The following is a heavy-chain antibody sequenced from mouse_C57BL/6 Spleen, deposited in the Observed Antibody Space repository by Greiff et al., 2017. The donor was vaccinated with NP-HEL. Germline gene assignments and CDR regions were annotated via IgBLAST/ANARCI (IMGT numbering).Heavy chain of an antibody. Sequence: VQLQQSGPELVKPGASVKISCKASGYSFTGYYMNWVKQSPEKSLEWIGEINPSTGGTTYNQKFKAKATLTVDKSSSTAYMQLKSLTSEDSAVDYCARKGSNYLFDYWGKGTTLTVSS. V-gene: IGHV1-42*01. J-gene: IGHJ2*01. D-gene: IGHD2-5*01. CDR3: ARKGSNYLFDY. CDR2: INPSTGGT. CDR1: GYSFTGYY.